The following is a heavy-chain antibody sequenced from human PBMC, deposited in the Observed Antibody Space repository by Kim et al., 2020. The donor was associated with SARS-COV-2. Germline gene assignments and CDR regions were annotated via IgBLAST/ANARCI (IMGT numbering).Heavy chain of an antibody. CDR3: ARDRALIVVVITTIYALEV. CDR2: ISSDGSNK. J-gene: IGHJ6*02. Sequence: GGSLRLSCAASGFTFSTYAMHWVRQAPGKGLEWVAVISSDGSNKYYADAVKGRFTISGDNSKNTLYLRMNSLRPEDTAVYYCARDRALIVVVITTIYALEVWGQGATVTVSS. V-gene: IGHV3-30*04. CDR1: GFTFSTYA. D-gene: IGHD3-22*01.